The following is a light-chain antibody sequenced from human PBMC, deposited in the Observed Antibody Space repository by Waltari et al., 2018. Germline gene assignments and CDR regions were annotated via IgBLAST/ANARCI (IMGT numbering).Light chain of an antibody. CDR1: QGISSF. Sequence: IVLTQSPATLSLSPGERATLSCRASQGISSFLAWYQQKPGQAPRLLFYAASNRATGIPARLSGSGSGADFTLTISSLEPEDFAVYYCQQRTNWPSFGGGTRVELK. J-gene: IGKJ4*01. CDR3: QQRTNWPS. V-gene: IGKV3-11*01. CDR2: AAS.